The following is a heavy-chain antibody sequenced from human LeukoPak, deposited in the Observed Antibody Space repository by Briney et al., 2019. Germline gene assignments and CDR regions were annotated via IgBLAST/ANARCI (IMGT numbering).Heavy chain of an antibody. CDR1: GYTFTGYY. J-gene: IGHJ1*01. CDR2: IIPIFGTA. CDR3: ARDPRYCSGGSCYLEYFQH. D-gene: IGHD2-15*01. V-gene: IGHV1-69*13. Sequence: GASVKVSCKASGYTFTGYYMHWVRQAPGQGLEWMGGIIPIFGTANYAQKFQGRVTITADESTSTAYMELSSLRSEDTAVYYCARDPRYCSGGSCYLEYFQHWGQGTLVTVSS.